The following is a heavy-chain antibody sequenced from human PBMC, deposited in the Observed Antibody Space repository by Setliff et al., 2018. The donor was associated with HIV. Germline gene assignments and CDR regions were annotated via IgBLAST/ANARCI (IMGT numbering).Heavy chain of an antibody. CDR1: GDSMSPYY. J-gene: IGHJ3*02. Sequence: SETLSLTCSVSGDSMSPYYWSWIRQSADKGLEWIGRVHPTGSTIYNPALRSRVTMSVDTSKSQFSLKLSSVTAADTAMYYCARVFPPIRGAPFGTPPGAFDIWGQVTMVTVSS. V-gene: IGHV4-4*07. CDR3: ARVFPPIRGAPFGTPPGAFDI. CDR2: VHPTGST. D-gene: IGHD2-15*01.